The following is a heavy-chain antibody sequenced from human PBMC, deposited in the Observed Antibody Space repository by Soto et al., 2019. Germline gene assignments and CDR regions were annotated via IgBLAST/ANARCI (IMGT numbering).Heavy chain of an antibody. CDR2: VNPSSGDT. Sequence: QVQLVQSGAEVKKPGASVKVSCQASGYTFTNFDISWVRQAAGQGLEWVGSVNPSSGDTDYAQTFQGRFTMTVNISINTAYMELTTLTSEDTAVFYCARADRLADPMDYALDVWGQGTTVTVSS. D-gene: IGHD6-19*01. V-gene: IGHV1-8*01. CDR1: GYTFTNFD. CDR3: ARADRLADPMDYALDV. J-gene: IGHJ6*02.